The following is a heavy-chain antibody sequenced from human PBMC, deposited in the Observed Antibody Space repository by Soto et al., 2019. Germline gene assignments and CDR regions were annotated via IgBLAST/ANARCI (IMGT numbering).Heavy chain of an antibody. D-gene: IGHD1-26*01. CDR1: GFSLSTSGMC. CDR3: ARTRRVGATTHFDD. V-gene: IGHV2-70*01. Sequence: GPTRVTSTHTLTLTCTFSGFSLSTSGMCVGCIRQPPWKALEWLALIDWDDDKYYSTSLKTRLTISKDTSKNQVVLTMTNMDTVDTATYYCARTRRVGATTHFDDWGQGTLVTVSS. J-gene: IGHJ4*02. CDR2: IDWDDDK.